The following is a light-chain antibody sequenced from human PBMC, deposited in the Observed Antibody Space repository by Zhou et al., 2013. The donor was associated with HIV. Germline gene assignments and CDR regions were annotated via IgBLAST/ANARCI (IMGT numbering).Light chain of an antibody. CDR3: QQYGSSPQT. V-gene: IGKV3-20*01. CDR1: QSVSNNY. J-gene: IGKJ5*01. Sequence: EIVLTQSPGTLSLSPGERVTLSCRASQSVSNNYLAWYQQKPGQAPRLLIYGASSRAIGIPDRFSGSGSGTDFTLTISRLEPKDFAVYYCQQYGSSPQTFGQGTR. CDR2: GAS.